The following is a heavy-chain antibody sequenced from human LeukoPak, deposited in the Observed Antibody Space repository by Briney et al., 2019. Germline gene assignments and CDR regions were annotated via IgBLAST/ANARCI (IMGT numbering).Heavy chain of an antibody. J-gene: IGHJ4*02. CDR1: GGSFSGYY. CDR3: ASLFFYVFWSGYYQNDY. D-gene: IGHD3-3*01. CDR2: INHSGST. Sequence: PSETLSLTCAVYGGSFSGYYWSWIRQPPGKGLEWIGEINHSGSTNYNPSLKSRVTISVDTSKNQFSLKLSSVTAADTAVYYCASLFFYVFWSGYYQNDYGGQETRVTFPS. V-gene: IGHV4-34*01.